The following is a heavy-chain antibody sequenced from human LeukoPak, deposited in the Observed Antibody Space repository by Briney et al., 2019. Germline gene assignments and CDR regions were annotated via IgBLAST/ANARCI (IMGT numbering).Heavy chain of an antibody. CDR1: GYTFTGYY. CDR3: ARGLWTCSSTSCYRY. CDR2: INPNSGGT. D-gene: IGHD2-2*02. J-gene: IGHJ4*02. Sequence: VASVKVSCKASGYTFTGYYMHWVRQAPGQGLEWMGWINPNSGGTNYAQKFQGRVTMTRDTSISTAYMELSRLRSDDTAVYYCARGLWTCSSTSCYRYWGQGTLVTVSS. V-gene: IGHV1-2*02.